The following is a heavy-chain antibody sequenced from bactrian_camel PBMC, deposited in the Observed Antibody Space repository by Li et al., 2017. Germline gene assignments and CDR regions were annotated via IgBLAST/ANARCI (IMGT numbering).Heavy chain of an antibody. J-gene: IGHJ4*01. V-gene: IGHV3S54*01. Sequence: QVQLVESGGGSVQSGGSLRLSCAPSGSERNYRHICMGWFRQAPGKERERVATISTGGSTTYYAHSVQGRFTISQDNAKNTVSLQINSLNPEDTAMYYCAAGRVYWTQVTVS. D-gene: IGHD3*01. CDR2: ISTGGSTT. CDR1: GSERNYRHIC.